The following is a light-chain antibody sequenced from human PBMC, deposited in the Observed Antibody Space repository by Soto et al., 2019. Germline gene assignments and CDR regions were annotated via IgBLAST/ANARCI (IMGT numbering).Light chain of an antibody. J-gene: IGLJ1*01. CDR2: DVT. CDR3: SSYTSSSAYV. V-gene: IGLV2-18*02. CDR1: ISDAGFYAR. Sequence: QSALTQPPSVSGTPGQSVTIYCTGNISDAGFYARVSWYQQTPGTAPKLLIYDVTSRPSGVPARFSGSRSGKTASLPISGLQPEDEADYYCSSYTSSSAYVFGPGTQLTVL.